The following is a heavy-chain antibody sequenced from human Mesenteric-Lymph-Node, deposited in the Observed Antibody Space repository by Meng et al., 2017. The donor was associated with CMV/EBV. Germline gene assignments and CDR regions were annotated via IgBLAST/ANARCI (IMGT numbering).Heavy chain of an antibody. CDR1: RFTFSIYA. CDR3: ASPLSGPFDY. CDR2: ISYDGSIK. J-gene: IGHJ4*02. D-gene: IGHD2-15*01. V-gene: IGHV3-30-3*01. Sequence: GESLKISCAASRFTFSIYAMHWVRQAPGKGLEWVAAISYDGSIKNYADSVKGRFTISRDNSKSTLFLQMNSLRVEDTAVYYCASPLSGPFDYWGQGTLVTVSS.